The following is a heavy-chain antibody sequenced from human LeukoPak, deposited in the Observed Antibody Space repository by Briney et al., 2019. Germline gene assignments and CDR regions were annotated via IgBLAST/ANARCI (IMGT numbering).Heavy chain of an antibody. Sequence: GGSLRPSCAASGFTFSDYYMTWIRQAPGKGLEWVSYISSGTTTYYADSVKGRFTISRDNAGNSLYLQMSSLRAEDTAVYYCARRAASGRYFDYWGQGTPVTVSS. V-gene: IGHV3-11*01. D-gene: IGHD6-13*01. CDR2: ISSGTTT. CDR1: GFTFSDYY. CDR3: ARRAASGRYFDY. J-gene: IGHJ4*02.